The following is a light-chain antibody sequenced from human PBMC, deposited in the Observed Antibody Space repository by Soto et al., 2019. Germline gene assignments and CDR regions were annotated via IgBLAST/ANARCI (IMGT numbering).Light chain of an antibody. CDR3: SSYACGNNAYV. V-gene: IGLV2-8*01. CDR1: SSDVGGYNY. Sequence: QSVLTQPPSASGSPGQSVTISCTGASSDVGGYNYVSWYQQHPGKAPKLMIYEVTKRPSGCPDRFSGSKSGNTASLTVSGLQPEDEADYYCSSYACGNNAYVFGTGTKVTVL. J-gene: IGLJ1*01. CDR2: EVT.